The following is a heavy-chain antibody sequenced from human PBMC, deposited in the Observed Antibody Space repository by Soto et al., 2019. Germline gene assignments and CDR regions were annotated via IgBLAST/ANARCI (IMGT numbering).Heavy chain of an antibody. D-gene: IGHD2-2*01. CDR2: MNPNSGNT. J-gene: IGHJ6*03. CDR1: GYTFTSYD. CDR3: ARGRDIVVVPAAMLSGDYYYYYYMDV. Sequence: ASVKVSCKASGYTFTSYDINWVRQATGQGLEWMGWMNPNSGNTGYAQKFQGRVTMTRNTSISTAYMELGSLRSEDTAVYYCARGRDIVVVPAAMLSGDYYYYYYMDVWGKGTTVTVSS. V-gene: IGHV1-8*01.